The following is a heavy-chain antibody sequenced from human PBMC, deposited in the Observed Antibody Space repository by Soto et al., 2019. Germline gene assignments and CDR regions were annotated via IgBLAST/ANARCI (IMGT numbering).Heavy chain of an antibody. D-gene: IGHD3-9*01. CDR1: GFSLSNARMG. CDR2: IFSNDEK. J-gene: IGHJ4*02. V-gene: IGHV2-26*01. Sequence: QVTLKESGPVLVKPTETLTLTCTVSGFSLSNARMGVSWIRQPPGKALEWLAHIFSNDEKSYSTSLKSRLTIFKDTSKNHVALNMTNMDPVDTATYYCARIRAYYDILTGYYLSRYFDYWGQGTLVTVSS. CDR3: ARIRAYYDILTGYYLSRYFDY.